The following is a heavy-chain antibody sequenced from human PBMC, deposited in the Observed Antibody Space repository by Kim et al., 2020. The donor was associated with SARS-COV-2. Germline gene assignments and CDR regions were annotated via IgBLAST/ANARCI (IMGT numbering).Heavy chain of an antibody. CDR2: IYYSGST. D-gene: IGHD5-18*01. Sequence: SETLSLTCTVSGGSISSSSYYWGWIRQPPGKGLEWIGSIYYSGSTYYNPSLKSRVTISVDTSKNQFSLKLNSVTAADTAVYYCARRQGGYRYGGRWFDPWGQEPWSPSPQ. J-gene: IGHJ5*02. CDR1: GGSISSSSYY. V-gene: IGHV4-39*01. CDR3: ARRQGGYRYGGRWFDP.